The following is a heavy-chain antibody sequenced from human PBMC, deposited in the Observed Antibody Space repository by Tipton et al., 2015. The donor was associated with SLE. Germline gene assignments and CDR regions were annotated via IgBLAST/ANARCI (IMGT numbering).Heavy chain of an antibody. V-gene: IGHV4-39*07. CDR3: ARRETPGDRSSPDY. J-gene: IGHJ4*02. CDR1: GGSISGTHYY. D-gene: IGHD3-10*01. Sequence: TLSLTCTVSGGSISGTHYYWGWIRQPPGKGLEWVGSIYYSGSTYYNPSLKSRVTISVDTSNNQFSLNLTSVTAADTAVYYCARRETPGDRSSPDYWGQGTLVTVSS. CDR2: IYYSGST.